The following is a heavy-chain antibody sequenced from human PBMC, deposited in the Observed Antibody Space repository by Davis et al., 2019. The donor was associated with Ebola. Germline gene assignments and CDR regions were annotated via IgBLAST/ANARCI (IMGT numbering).Heavy chain of an antibody. CDR3: ARAQFPTTSDY. CDR1: GYTFSSSG. J-gene: IGHJ4*02. CDR2: ISAYNGNT. V-gene: IGHV1-18*01. Sequence: ASVKVSCKASGYTFSSSGINWVRQAPGQGLEWMGWISAYNGNTKYSQKLQGRVTMTTDTSTSTAYMELRSLRSDDTAVYYCARAQFPTTSDYWGQGTLVTVSS. D-gene: IGHD1-1*01.